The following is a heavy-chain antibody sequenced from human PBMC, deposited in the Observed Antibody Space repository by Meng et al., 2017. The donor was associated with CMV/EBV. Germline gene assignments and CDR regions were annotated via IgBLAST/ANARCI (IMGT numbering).Heavy chain of an antibody. D-gene: IGHD3-22*01. CDR3: ARGGLYYYDSSGHFDY. Sequence: QGELRRSGPGLVKPSGTLCPTCTVSGGSVSSYYWSWIRQPAGKGLEWIGRIYTSGSTNYNPSLKSRVTMSVDTSKNQFSLKLSSVTAADTAVYYCARGGLYYYDSSGHFDYWGQGTLVTVSS. CDR1: GGSVSSYY. J-gene: IGHJ4*02. CDR2: IYTSGST. V-gene: IGHV4-4*07.